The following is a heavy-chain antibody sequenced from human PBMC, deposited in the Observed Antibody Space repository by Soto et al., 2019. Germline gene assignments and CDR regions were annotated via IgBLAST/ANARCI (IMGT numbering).Heavy chain of an antibody. J-gene: IGHJ4*02. CDR1: GGSTSSDNY. Sequence: SSETLSLTCTVSGGSTSSDNYWSWIRQPPGKGLEWIGNIYYSGNTDYNPSLESRLAISIDTSKNQFSLKLRSVTAADTAVYFCAREGGESSDGLYYFDSWGQGSLVTVSS. CDR2: IYYSGNT. D-gene: IGHD3-16*01. V-gene: IGHV4-30-4*01. CDR3: AREGGESSDGLYYFDS.